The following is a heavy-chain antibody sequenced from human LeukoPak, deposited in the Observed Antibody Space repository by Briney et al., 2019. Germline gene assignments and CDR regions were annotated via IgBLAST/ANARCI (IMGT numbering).Heavy chain of an antibody. V-gene: IGHV3-30*02. CDR2: IESDESIR. D-gene: IGHD1-26*01. CDR1: GLTFRRYG. CDR3: TKNAGRREGWFDP. J-gene: IGHJ5*02. Sequence: GGSLRLSCAASGLTFRRYGMHWVRQTPGKGLEWVAFIESDESIRQYADLVKGRFTISRDNSKDMLYLQMNSLTTEDTAMYYCTKNAGRREGWFDPWGQGTLVTVSS.